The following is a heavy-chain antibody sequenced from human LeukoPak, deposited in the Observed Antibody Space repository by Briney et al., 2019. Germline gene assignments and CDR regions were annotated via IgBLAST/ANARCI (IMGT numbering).Heavy chain of an antibody. CDR3: ARTYYYDSSGSYGYNWFDP. Sequence: SETLSLTCAVYGGSFSGYYWSWIRQPPGKGLEWIGEINHSGSTNYSPSLKSRVSISVDTSKNHFSLKMSSVTAADTAVYFCARTYYYDSSGSYGYNWFDPWGRGALVTVSS. CDR2: INHSGST. V-gene: IGHV4-34*01. J-gene: IGHJ5*02. CDR1: GGSFSGYY. D-gene: IGHD3-22*01.